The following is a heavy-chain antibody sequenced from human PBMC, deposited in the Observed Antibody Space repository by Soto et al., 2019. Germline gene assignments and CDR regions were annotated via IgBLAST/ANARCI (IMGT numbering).Heavy chain of an antibody. CDR3: ARDNRYNWNDEGWFDP. J-gene: IGHJ5*02. CDR2: MNPNSGNT. Sequence: QVQLVQSGAEVKKPGASVKVSCKASGYSFSDYDINWVRQATGQGPEWMGWMNPNSGNTGYAQKFQGRVIMTRNTSINPAYMELSSLGSEDTAVYYCARDNRYNWNDEGWFDPWGQGTLVTVSS. CDR1: GYSFSDYD. V-gene: IGHV1-8*01. D-gene: IGHD1-20*01.